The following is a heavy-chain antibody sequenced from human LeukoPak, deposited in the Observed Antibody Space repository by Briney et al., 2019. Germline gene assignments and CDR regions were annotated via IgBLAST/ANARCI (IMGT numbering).Heavy chain of an antibody. D-gene: IGHD4/OR15-4a*01. V-gene: IGHV3-74*01. CDR1: GFALRGFW. CDR3: ARDPGNMGLVP. Sequence: GGSLRLSCAASGFALRGFWMYWVRQAPGKGLEWVSRNNGDGSWTNYADSVRGRFTVSRDNAKNTLYLQMSRLRGEDTGVYYCARDPGNMGLVPWGQGTLVTVSS. J-gene: IGHJ5*02. CDR2: NNGDGSWT.